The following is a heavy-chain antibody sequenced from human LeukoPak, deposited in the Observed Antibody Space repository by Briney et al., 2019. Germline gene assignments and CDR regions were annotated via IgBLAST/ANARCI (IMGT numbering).Heavy chain of an antibody. V-gene: IGHV4-34*01. CDR1: GGSFSGYY. Sequence: PSETLSLTCAVYGGSFSGYYWSWIRQPPGKGLEWIGEINHSGGTNYNLSLKSRVTISVDTSKNQFSLKLSSVTAADTAVYYCARGRLGDNGSFDYWGQGTLVTVSS. D-gene: IGHD3-10*01. CDR3: ARGRLGDNGSFDY. J-gene: IGHJ4*02. CDR2: INHSGGT.